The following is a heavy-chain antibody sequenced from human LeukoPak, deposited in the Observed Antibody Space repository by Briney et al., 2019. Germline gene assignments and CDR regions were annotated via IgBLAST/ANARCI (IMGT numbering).Heavy chain of an antibody. J-gene: IGHJ6*02. V-gene: IGHV1-18*01. CDR3: ATSVRYFDRFYYYYGMDV. Sequence: GASVKVSRKASGYTFTSYGISWVRQAPGQGLEWMGWISAYNGNTNYAQKLQGRVTMTTDTSTSTAYMELRSLRSDDTAVYCCATSVRYFDRFYYYYGMDVWGQGTTVTVSS. D-gene: IGHD3-9*01. CDR2: ISAYNGNT. CDR1: GYTFTSYG.